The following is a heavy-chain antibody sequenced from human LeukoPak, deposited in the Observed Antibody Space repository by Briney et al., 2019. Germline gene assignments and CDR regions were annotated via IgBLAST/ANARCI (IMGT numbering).Heavy chain of an antibody. CDR3: ARHLGGSPLEAFDI. V-gene: IGHV4-59*08. D-gene: IGHD2-15*01. J-gene: IGHJ3*02. CDR1: GGSISSYF. Sequence: SETLSLTCSVSGGSISSYFWSWIRQPPGKGLEWIGYIYYSGSASYNPSLKSRVIISVDTSKNQFSLKLRYVTAADTAVYYCARHLGGSPLEAFDIWGQGTMVTVSS. CDR2: IYYSGSA.